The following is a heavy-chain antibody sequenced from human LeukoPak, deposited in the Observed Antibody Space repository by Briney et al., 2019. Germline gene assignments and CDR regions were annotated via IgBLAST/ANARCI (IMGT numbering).Heavy chain of an antibody. CDR3: ARYILTGYRHFDY. Sequence: GESLKISCKGSGYSFTSYWIGWVRQMPGKGLEWMGIIYPGDSDTRYSPSFQGQVTISADKSISTACLQWSSLKASDTAMYYCARYILTGYRHFDYWGQGTLVTVSS. J-gene: IGHJ4*02. D-gene: IGHD3-9*01. CDR1: GYSFTSYW. CDR2: IYPGDSDT. V-gene: IGHV5-51*01.